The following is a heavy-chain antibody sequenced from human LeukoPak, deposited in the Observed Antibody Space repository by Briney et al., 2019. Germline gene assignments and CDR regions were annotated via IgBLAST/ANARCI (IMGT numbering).Heavy chain of an antibody. D-gene: IGHD6-19*01. CDR2: ISSSSTDM. CDR3: ARDPGSGWPRRDAFDI. Sequence: GGSLRLSCAASGFTFSTYSMNWVRQAPGKGREWVSFISSSSTDMYYADSVKGRFTISRDNTKNSLYLQMDSLSAEDTAVYYCARDPGSGWPRRDAFDIWGQGTLVTVSS. J-gene: IGHJ3*02. V-gene: IGHV3-21*01. CDR1: GFTFSTYS.